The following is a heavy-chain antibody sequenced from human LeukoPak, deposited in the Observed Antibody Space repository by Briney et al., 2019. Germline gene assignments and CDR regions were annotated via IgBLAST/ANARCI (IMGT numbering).Heavy chain of an antibody. CDR3: ARGRGYSGYGL. V-gene: IGHV4-34*01. D-gene: IGHD5-12*01. Sequence: PSETLSLTCTVSGGSISSYYWSWIRQPPGKGLEWIGEINHSGSTNYNPSLYSRVTISLDTSNNHFSLRLTSVTAADTAVYYCARGRGYSGYGLWGQGTLVTVSS. CDR1: GGSISSYY. CDR2: INHSGST. J-gene: IGHJ4*02.